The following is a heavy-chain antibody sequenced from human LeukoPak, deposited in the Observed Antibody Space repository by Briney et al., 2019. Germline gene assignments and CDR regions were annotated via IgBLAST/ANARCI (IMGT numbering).Heavy chain of an antibody. CDR1: GYTFTSYG. J-gene: IGHJ4*02. CDR3: ARVKVSYVWGSYRYNDY. Sequence: GASVKVSCKASGYTFTSYGISWVRQAPGQGLEWMGWISAYNGNTNYAQKLQGRATMTADTSTSTAYMELRSLRSDDTAVYYCARVKVSYVWGSYRYNDYWGQGTLVTVSS. V-gene: IGHV1-18*01. CDR2: ISAYNGNT. D-gene: IGHD3-16*02.